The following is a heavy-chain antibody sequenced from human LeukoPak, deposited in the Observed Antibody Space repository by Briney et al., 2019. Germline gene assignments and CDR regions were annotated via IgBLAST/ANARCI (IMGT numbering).Heavy chain of an antibody. CDR2: MYYSGST. J-gene: IGHJ4*02. CDR1: GASISSYY. Sequence: SETLSLTCTVSGASISSYYWNWIRQPPGRGLEWIGYMYYSGSTNFNPSLKSRVTLSIDTSRNQFSLKLASLTAADTALYFCAREVGRDGYNHCDSWGQGTLVTVSS. D-gene: IGHD5-24*01. CDR3: AREVGRDGYNHCDS. V-gene: IGHV4-59*01.